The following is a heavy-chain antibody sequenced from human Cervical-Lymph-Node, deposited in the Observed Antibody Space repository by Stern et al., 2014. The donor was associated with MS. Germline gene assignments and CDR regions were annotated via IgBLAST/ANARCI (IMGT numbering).Heavy chain of an antibody. CDR1: GFSFSDHY. Sequence: MQLVESGGGLVKPGGSLRLSCVASGFSFSDHYMSWIRQAPGKGLECISYISGGGTFVNYADSVKGRFTISRDNAKDSLYLQMDSLRAEDTAVYYCSREPRLTDYWGQGTLVSVSS. V-gene: IGHV3-11*01. J-gene: IGHJ4*02. D-gene: IGHD2-21*01. CDR3: SREPRLTDY. CDR2: ISGGGTFV.